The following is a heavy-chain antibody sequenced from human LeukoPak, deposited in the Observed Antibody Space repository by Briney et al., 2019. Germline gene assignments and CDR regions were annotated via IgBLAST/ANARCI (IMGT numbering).Heavy chain of an antibody. J-gene: IGHJ6*03. CDR2: IYTSGST. V-gene: IGHV4-61*02. Sequence: PSQTLSLTCTVSGGSISSGSYYWSWIRQPAGKGLEWIGRIYTSGSTNYNPSLKSRVTISVDTSKNQFSLKLSSVTAADTAVYYCARGSDYDDYFYMDFWGKGTTVTVSS. CDR1: GGSISSGSYY. CDR3: ARGSDYDDYFYMDF.